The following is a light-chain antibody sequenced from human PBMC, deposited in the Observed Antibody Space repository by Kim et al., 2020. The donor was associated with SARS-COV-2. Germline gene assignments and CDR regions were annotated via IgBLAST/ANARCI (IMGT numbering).Light chain of an antibody. J-gene: IGKJ1*01. CDR3: QQYDNWPLP. Sequence: VAPGDRATLSCRASQSVSTKLAWYQQKPGQAPRLLIYGASSRATGIPARFSGSGSGTEFTLNISSLQSEDFAVYYCQQYDNWPLPFGQGTKVEIK. CDR2: GAS. V-gene: IGKV3-15*01. CDR1: QSVSTK.